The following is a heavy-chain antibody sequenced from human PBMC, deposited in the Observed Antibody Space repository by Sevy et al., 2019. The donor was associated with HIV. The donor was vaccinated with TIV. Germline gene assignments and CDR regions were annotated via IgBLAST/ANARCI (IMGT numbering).Heavy chain of an antibody. Sequence: SETLSLTCTVSGGSISTYYWNWIRQPAGKGLEWIGRIFSSGSTNYNPSLKSRVTMSVDTSKNQFSLKMRSETAADTAVYYCARGAQGTGYYYYMDVWGKGTTVTVSS. CDR3: ARGAQGTGYYYYMDV. CDR1: GGSISTYY. CDR2: IFSSGST. V-gene: IGHV4-4*07. J-gene: IGHJ6*03.